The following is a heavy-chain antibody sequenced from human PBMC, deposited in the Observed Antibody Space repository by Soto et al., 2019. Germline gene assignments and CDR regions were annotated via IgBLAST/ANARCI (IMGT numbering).Heavy chain of an antibody. V-gene: IGHV3-66*01. Sequence: EVQLVESGGGLVQPGGSLRLSCAASGFTVSSNYMSWVRQAPGKGLKWVSGIYSGGSTYYAASVKGRFTISRDNSKNTLYLHMNSLRAEDTAVYYCHGGIVGATGTSHWYFDLWGRGTLVTVSS. J-gene: IGHJ2*01. CDR1: GFTVSSNY. CDR2: IYSGGST. CDR3: HGGIVGATGTSHWYFDL. D-gene: IGHD1-26*01.